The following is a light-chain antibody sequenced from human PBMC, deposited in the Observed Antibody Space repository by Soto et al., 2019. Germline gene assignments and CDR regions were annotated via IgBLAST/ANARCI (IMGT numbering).Light chain of an antibody. V-gene: IGKV1-39*01. CDR2: AAS. Sequence: DIQMTQSPSSLSASVGDRVTITCRASQSIGIYLNWYQQKPGKAPKLLIYAASNLQSGVPSRFSGSGSGTDFTRTISSLQPEDSATYYCQQSYSTPQLTFGGGTKVEIK. CDR3: QQSYSTPQLT. CDR1: QSIGIY. J-gene: IGKJ4*01.